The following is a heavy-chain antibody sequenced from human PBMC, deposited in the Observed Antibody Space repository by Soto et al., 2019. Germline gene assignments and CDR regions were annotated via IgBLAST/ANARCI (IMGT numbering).Heavy chain of an antibody. CDR1: GGSFSGYY. D-gene: IGHD3-22*01. Sequence: QVQLQQWGAGLLKPSETLSLTCAVYGGSFSGYYWSWIRHPPGKGLEWIGEINHSGSTNYNPSLKSRVTLSVDTSKNQFSLRLSSVTAADTAVYYCARGRYYDSSGYYYFDYWGQGTLVTVSS. J-gene: IGHJ4*02. CDR2: INHSGST. CDR3: ARGRYYDSSGYYYFDY. V-gene: IGHV4-34*01.